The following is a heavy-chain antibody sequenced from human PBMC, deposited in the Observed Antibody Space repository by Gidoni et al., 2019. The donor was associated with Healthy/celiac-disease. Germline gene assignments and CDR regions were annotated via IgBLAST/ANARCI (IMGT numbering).Heavy chain of an antibody. CDR1: GGSFSGYY. CDR3: ARGPIMGLAAAGTKLGY. V-gene: IGHV4-34*01. Sequence: QVQLQQWGAGLLKPSETLCLTCAVYGGSFSGYYWSWIRQPPGKGLEWIGEINHSGSTNYNPSLKSRVTISVDTSKNQFSLKLSSVTAADTAVYYCARGPIMGLAAAGTKLGYWGQGTLVTVSS. J-gene: IGHJ4*02. D-gene: IGHD6-13*01. CDR2: INHSGST.